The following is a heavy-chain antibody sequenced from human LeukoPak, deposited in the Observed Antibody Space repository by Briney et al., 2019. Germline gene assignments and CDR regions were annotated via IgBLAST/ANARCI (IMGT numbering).Heavy chain of an antibody. J-gene: IGHJ4*02. CDR1: GFTFSSYA. D-gene: IGHD2-15*01. V-gene: IGHV3-21*01. Sequence: GGSLRLSCAASGFTFSSYAMSWVHQAPGRGLEWVSSISSDSNYIYYTDSVKGRFTISRDNAKNLLYLQMNSLRAEDTAVYYCARDVSRISDYWGQGTLVTVSS. CDR2: ISSDSNYI. CDR3: ARDVSRISDY.